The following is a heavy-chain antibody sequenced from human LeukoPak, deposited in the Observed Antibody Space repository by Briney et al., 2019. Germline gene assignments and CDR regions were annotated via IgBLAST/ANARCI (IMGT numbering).Heavy chain of an antibody. J-gene: IGHJ4*02. V-gene: IGHV1-18*01. D-gene: IGHD5-18*01. Sequence: ASVKVSCKASGYTFTSYGISWVRQAPGQGLEWMGWISAYNGNTNYAQKLQGRVTMTTDTSTSTAYMELRSLRSDDTAVYHCARDQGSGYSYGYGDYWGQGTLVTVSS. CDR1: GYTFTSYG. CDR3: ARDQGSGYSYGYGDY. CDR2: ISAYNGNT.